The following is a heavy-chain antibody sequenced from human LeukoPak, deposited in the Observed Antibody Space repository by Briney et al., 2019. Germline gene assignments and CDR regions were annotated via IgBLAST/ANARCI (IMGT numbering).Heavy chain of an antibody. J-gene: IGHJ4*02. CDR1: GFTFTSYW. CDR2: IDQHGSEK. Sequence: PGGSLRLSCAASGFTFTSYWMSWVRQAPGKGLEWVADIDQHGSEKYYVDSVKGRFTISRDNAKNSVYLQMNSLRAEDTAVYYCARRAGGYSHPYDYWGQGILVTVSS. D-gene: IGHD4-23*01. CDR3: ARRAGGYSHPYDY. V-gene: IGHV3-7*01.